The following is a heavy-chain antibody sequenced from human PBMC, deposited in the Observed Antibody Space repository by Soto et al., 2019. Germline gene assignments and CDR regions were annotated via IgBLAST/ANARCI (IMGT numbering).Heavy chain of an antibody. CDR3: ARLVTRPIIAAAGTFDY. V-gene: IGHV4-39*01. Sequence: LEILSLTCTVSGGSISSSSYYWGWIRQPPGKGLEWIGSIYYSGSTYYNPSLKSRVTISVDTSKNQFSLKLSSVTAADTAVYYCARLVTRPIIAAAGTFDYWGQGTLVTV. D-gene: IGHD6-13*01. J-gene: IGHJ4*02. CDR2: IYYSGST. CDR1: GGSISSSSYY.